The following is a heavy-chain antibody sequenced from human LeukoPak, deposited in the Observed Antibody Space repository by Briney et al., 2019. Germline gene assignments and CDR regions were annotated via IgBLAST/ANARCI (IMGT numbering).Heavy chain of an antibody. V-gene: IGHV1-2*04. D-gene: IGHD3-10*01. CDR2: MNPNSGGT. CDR3: ARDYRMVRGAIRYYYYGMDV. J-gene: IGHJ6*02. CDR1: GYTFTSYD. Sequence: ASVKVSCKASGYTFTSYDINWVRQATGQGLEWMGWMNPNSGGTNYAQKFQGWVTMTRDTSISTAYMELSRLRSDDTAVYYCARDYRMVRGAIRYYYYGMDVWGQGTTVTVSS.